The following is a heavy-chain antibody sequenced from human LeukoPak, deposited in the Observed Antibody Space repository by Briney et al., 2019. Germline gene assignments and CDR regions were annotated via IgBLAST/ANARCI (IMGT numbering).Heavy chain of an antibody. CDR3: ARDSYSGSYSAFDI. J-gene: IGHJ3*02. Sequence: SETLSLTCTVSGGSITSSPYYWAWIRQPPGKGLEWIGYIYYSGSTYYNPSLKSRVTISVDTSKNQFSLKLSSVTAADTAVYYCARDSYSGSYSAFDIWGQGTMVTVSS. CDR2: IYYSGST. V-gene: IGHV4-30-4*08. D-gene: IGHD1-26*01. CDR1: GGSITSSPYY.